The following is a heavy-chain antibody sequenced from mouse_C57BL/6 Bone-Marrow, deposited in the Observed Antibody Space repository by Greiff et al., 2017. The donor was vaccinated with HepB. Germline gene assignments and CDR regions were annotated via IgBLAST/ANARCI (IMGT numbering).Heavy chain of an antibody. V-gene: IGHV1-18*01. CDR3: ARQTAQVYAWFAY. J-gene: IGHJ3*01. CDR1: GYTFTDYN. Sequence: VQLQQSGPELVKPGASVKIPCKASGYTFTDYNMDWVKQSHGKSLEWIGDINPNNGGTIYNQKFKGKATLTVDKSSSTAYMELRSLTSEDTAVYYCARQTAQVYAWFAYWGQGTLVTVSA. CDR2: INPNNGGT. D-gene: IGHD3-2*02.